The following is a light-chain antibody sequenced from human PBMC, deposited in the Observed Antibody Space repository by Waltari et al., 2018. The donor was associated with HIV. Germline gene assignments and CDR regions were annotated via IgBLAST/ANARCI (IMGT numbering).Light chain of an antibody. CDR3: CSYVGWSTFLYV. Sequence: QFPVTHTATVSGSTGKLLSIPATSTSPRHGSSHLVPSPQQHQGKAPKLMIYEVSKRPSGVSNRFSGSKSGNTASLTISGLQAEDEADYYCCSYVGWSTFLYVFGTGTKVTVL. CDR1: SPRHGSSHL. CDR2: EVS. J-gene: IGLJ1*01. V-gene: IGLV2-23*02.